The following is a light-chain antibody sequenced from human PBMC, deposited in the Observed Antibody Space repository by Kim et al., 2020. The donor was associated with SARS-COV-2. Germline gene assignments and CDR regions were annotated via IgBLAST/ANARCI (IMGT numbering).Light chain of an antibody. Sequence: SYELTQPPSVSVSPGQTASITCSEDKLGQKYVSWYQQKPGQSPVLVIYKDDKRPSGIPERFSGSSSGNTATLTISGTQAMDEGHYYCQAWDTSTSLYVFGTGTKVTVL. CDR3: QAWDTSTSLYV. V-gene: IGLV3-1*01. J-gene: IGLJ1*01. CDR2: KDD. CDR1: KLGQKY.